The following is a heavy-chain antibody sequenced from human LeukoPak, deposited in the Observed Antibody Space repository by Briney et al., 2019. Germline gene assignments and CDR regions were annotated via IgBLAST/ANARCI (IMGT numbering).Heavy chain of an antibody. D-gene: IGHD3-10*01. CDR2: IKSKTDGGTT. J-gene: IGHJ4*02. CDR1: GFTFSNAW. V-gene: IGHV3-15*01. CDR3: TTLITYYYGSGRDY. Sequence: PGGSLRLSCAASGFTFSNAWMSWVRQAPGKGLEWDGRIKSKTDGGTTDYAAPVKGRFTISRDDSKNTLYLQMNSLKTEDTAVYYCTTLITYYYGSGRDYWGQGTLVTVSS.